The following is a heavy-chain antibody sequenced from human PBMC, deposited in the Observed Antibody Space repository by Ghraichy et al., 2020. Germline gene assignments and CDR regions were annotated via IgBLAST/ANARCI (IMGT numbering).Heavy chain of an antibody. CDR1: GGSISSSSYY. D-gene: IGHD1-26*01. Sequence: GSLRLSCTVSGGSISSSSYYWGWIRQPPGKGLEWIGSIYYSGSTYYNPSLKCRVTISVDTSKNQFSLKLSSVTAADTAVYYCARGGIVGATSGFDYWGQGTLVTVSS. CDR3: ARGGIVGATSGFDY. V-gene: IGHV4-39*01. CDR2: IYYSGST. J-gene: IGHJ4*02.